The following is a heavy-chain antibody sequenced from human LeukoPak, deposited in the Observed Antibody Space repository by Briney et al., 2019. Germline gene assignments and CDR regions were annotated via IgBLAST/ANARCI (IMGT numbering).Heavy chain of an antibody. J-gene: IGHJ3*02. CDR3: ARNDYYYDSSGYFHGGAFDI. CDR2: IYHSGST. CDR1: GGSISSGGYS. Sequence: SETLSLTCAVSGGSISSGGYSWSWIRQPPGKGLEWIGYIYHSGSTYYNPSLKSRVTISVDRSKNQFSLKLSSVTAADAAVYYCARNDYYYDSSGYFHGGAFDIWGQGTMVTVSS. D-gene: IGHD3-22*01. V-gene: IGHV4-30-2*01.